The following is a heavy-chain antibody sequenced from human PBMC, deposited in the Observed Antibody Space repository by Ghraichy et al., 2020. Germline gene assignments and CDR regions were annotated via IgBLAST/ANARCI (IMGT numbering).Heavy chain of an antibody. CDR3: ARELYSYGYYYGMDV. CDR1: GFTFSSYW. V-gene: IGHV3-74*01. J-gene: IGHJ6*02. D-gene: IGHD5-18*01. CDR2: INSDGSST. Sequence: GGSLRLSCAASGFTFSSYWMHWVRQAPGEGLVWVSHINSDGSSTSYADSVKGRFTISRDNAKNTLYLQINSLRAEDTAVYYCARELYSYGYYYGMDVWGQGTTVTVSS.